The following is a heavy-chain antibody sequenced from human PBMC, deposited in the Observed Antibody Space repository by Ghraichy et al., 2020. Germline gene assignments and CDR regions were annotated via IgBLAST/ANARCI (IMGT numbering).Heavy chain of an antibody. CDR2: IYYSGST. CDR1: GGSISSSSYY. J-gene: IGHJ6*02. V-gene: IGHV4-39*01. CDR3: ARHERGGSYRDDYYYGMDV. D-gene: IGHD3-16*02. Sequence: SETLSLTCTVSGGSISSSSYYWGWIRQPPGKGLEWIGSIYYSGSTYYNPSLKSRVTISVDTSKNQFSLKLSSVTAADTAVYYCARHERGGSYRDDYYYGMDVWGQGTTVTVSS.